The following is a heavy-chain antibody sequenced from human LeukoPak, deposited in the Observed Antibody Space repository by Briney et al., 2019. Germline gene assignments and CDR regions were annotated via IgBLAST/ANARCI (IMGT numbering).Heavy chain of an antibody. J-gene: IGHJ6*02. V-gene: IGHV1-2*02. D-gene: IGHD3-9*01. CDR3: ARRDVWYFDWLKGSRYGMDV. Sequence: GDSVKLSCKASGYTFTGYYMHWVRHPPGQGLEWMGWINPNSGGTNYAQNFQGRVTMTRGTSISTAYMELSSLRSDDTAVDYCARRDVWYFDWLKGSRYGMDVWGQGTTVTVSS. CDR2: INPNSGGT. CDR1: GYTFTGYY.